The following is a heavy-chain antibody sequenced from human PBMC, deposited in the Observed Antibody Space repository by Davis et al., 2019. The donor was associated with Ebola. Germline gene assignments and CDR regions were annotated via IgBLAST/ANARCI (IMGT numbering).Heavy chain of an antibody. CDR2: IRNKANSYIT. CDR3: ARDLEYSSSSGDY. D-gene: IGHD6-6*01. J-gene: IGHJ4*02. CDR1: GFTFSDHY. V-gene: IGHV3-72*01. Sequence: PGGSLRLSCAASGFTFSDHYMDWVRQAPGKGLEWVGRIRNKANSYITEYAASVKGRFTISRDNAKNSLYLQMNSLRAEDTAVYYCARDLEYSSSSGDYWGQGTLVTVSS.